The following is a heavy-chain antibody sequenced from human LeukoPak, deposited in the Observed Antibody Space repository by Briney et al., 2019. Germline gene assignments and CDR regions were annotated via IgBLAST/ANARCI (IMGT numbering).Heavy chain of an antibody. V-gene: IGHV4-59*01. CDR1: GGSISGYY. D-gene: IGHD2-21*01. CDR2: IYYSGST. J-gene: IGHJ6*02. CDR3: ARGASIPDYYYGMDV. Sequence: SETLSLTCTVSGGSISGYYWSWIRQPPGKGLEWSGYIYYSGSTNYNPSLKSRVTISVDTSKNQFSLKLSSVTAADTAVYYCARGASIPDYYYGMDVWGQGTTVTVSS.